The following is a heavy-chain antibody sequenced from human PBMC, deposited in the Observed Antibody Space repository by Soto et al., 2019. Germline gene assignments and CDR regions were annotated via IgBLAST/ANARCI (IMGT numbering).Heavy chain of an antibody. CDR1: VFTFSSYA. J-gene: IGHJ6*02. CDR2: ISYDGSNK. D-gene: IGHD2-2*01. CDR3: ARDLVVPAATGNYPSYGMDV. V-gene: IGHV3-30-3*01. Sequence: VGSLRLSCAASVFTFSSYAMHCVRHSPGKWLEWVAVISYDGSNKYYADSVKGRFTISRDNSKNTLYLQMNSLRAEDTAVYYCARDLVVPAATGNYPSYGMDVWGQGTTVT.